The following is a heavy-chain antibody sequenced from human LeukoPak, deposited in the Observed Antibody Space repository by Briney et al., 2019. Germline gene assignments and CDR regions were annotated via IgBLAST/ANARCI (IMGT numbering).Heavy chain of an antibody. V-gene: IGHV3-20*04. CDR2: IKWDGGRT. CDR3: GRGSGSSWYFYFDS. J-gene: IGHJ4*02. CDR1: GFTFDDHG. D-gene: IGHD6-13*01. Sequence: GGSLRLSCAASGFTFDDHGMSWVRQAPGKGLEWVSGIKWDGGRTGYADSVKGRFTISRDNAKNSVYLQMNSLRAEDTALYYCGRGSGSSWYFYFDSWGQGTLATVS.